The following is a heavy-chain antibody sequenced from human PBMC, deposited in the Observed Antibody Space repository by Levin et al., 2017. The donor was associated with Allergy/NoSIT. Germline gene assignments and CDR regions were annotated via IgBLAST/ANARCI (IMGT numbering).Heavy chain of an antibody. J-gene: IGHJ4*02. D-gene: IGHD2-15*01. Sequence: GGSLRLSCAASGFTFTDYYMSLIRQAPGKGLEWVSYISSSSSYTNYADSVKGRFTISRDNAKNSLYLQMNSLRAEDTAVYYCARVLGYCSGGSCSPYCFDYWGQGTLVTVSS. CDR2: ISSSSSYT. CDR1: GFTFTDYY. CDR3: ARVLGYCSGGSCSPYCFDY. V-gene: IGHV3-11*05.